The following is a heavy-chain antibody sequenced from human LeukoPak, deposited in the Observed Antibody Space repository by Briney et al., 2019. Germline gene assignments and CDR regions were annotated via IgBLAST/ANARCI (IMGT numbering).Heavy chain of an antibody. CDR1: GFTFSSYA. D-gene: IGHD3-16*01. CDR2: IKLDGSEQ. CDR3: ARWGGGFDY. J-gene: IGHJ4*02. V-gene: IGHV3-7*01. Sequence: PGGSLRLSCAASGFTFSSYAMSWVRQAPGKGLEWVANIKLDGSEQYYVDSVKGRFTISRDNAKNSLYLQMNSLKAEDTSVYYCARWGGGFDYWGQGTLVTVSS.